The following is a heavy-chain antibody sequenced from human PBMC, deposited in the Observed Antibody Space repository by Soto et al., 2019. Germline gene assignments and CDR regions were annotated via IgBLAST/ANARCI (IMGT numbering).Heavy chain of an antibody. CDR3: ARDPGYCTNGVCPIFDF. D-gene: IGHD2-8*01. Sequence: SETLSLTCTVSGHSVTNYFWSGMRQPPGKGLEWIGHMYHGGRTNYSPSLKSRVTMSLDSSRNQFSLNLSSVTAADTAVYFCARDPGYCTNGVCPIFDFWGQGLLVT. CDR1: GHSVTNYF. CDR2: MYHGGRT. V-gene: IGHV4-59*02. J-gene: IGHJ4*02.